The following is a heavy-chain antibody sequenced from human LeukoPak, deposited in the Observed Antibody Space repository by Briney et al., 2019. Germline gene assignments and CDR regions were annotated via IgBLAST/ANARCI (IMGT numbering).Heavy chain of an antibody. CDR1: DFTFISFW. J-gene: IGHJ4*02. CDR3: ARDQETTYYFDY. D-gene: IGHD4-17*01. Sequence: PGGPLSFSWEALDFTFISFWLSWAGKVQGKGRGWVANIKQDGSEKYYVDSVKGRFTISRDNAKNSLYLQMNSLRAEDTAVYYCARDQETTYYFDYWGQGTLVTVSS. CDR2: IKQDGSEK. V-gene: IGHV3-7*01.